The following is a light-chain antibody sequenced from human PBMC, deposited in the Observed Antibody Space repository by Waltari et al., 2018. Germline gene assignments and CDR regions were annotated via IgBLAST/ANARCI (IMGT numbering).Light chain of an antibody. J-gene: IGKJ1*01. CDR3: QQHGTLPAT. CDR2: RAS. V-gene: IGKV3-20*01. Sequence: DIVLTQSPGTASLSPGERVTLSCRASQSVCSSSLAWYQQKPGQAPRLVIYRASRRATGIPDRFSGSGSGTDFSLTISRLEPEDFAVYYCQQHGTLPATFGQGTKVEIK. CDR1: QSVCSSS.